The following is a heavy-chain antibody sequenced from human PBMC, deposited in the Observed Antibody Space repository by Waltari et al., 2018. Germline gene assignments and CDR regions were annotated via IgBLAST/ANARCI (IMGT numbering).Heavy chain of an antibody. J-gene: IGHJ6*04. D-gene: IGHD2-15*01. CDR1: GFTVSSNY. CDR3: ARDSGSITLDV. CDR2: IYSGGST. Sequence: EVQLVETGGGLIQPGGSLRLSCAASGFTVSSNYMSWVRQAPGKGLEGVSVIYSGGSTYYADSVKGRFTISRDNSKNTLYLQMNSLRAEDTAVYYCARDSGSITLDVWGKGTTVTVSS. V-gene: IGHV3-53*02.